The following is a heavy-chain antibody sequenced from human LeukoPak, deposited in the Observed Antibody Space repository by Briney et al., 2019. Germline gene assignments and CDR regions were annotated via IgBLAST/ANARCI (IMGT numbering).Heavy chain of an antibody. CDR3: ARDSRYSSSWLDAFDI. D-gene: IGHD6-13*01. CDR2: ISSSSSYI. J-gene: IGHJ3*02. Sequence: GGSLRLSCAASGFIFSSYAMTWVRQAPGKGLEGVSSISSSSSYIYYADSVKGRFTISRDNAKNSLYLQMNSMRAEDTAVYYCARDSRYSSSWLDAFDIWGQGTMVTVSS. V-gene: IGHV3-21*01. CDR1: GFIFSSYA.